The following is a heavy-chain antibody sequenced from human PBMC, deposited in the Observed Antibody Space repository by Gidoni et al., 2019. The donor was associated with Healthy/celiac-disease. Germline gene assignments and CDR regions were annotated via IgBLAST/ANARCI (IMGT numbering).Heavy chain of an antibody. CDR1: GFTFTSSA. V-gene: IGHV1-58*01. D-gene: IGHD3-9*01. Sequence: QMQLVQSGPEVKKPGTSVKVPCKASGFTFTSSAVQWVRQARGQRLEWIGWIVVGSGNKNYAQKFQERVTITRDMSTSTAYMELSSLRSEDTAVYYCAAGYFDWFPNYYYGMDVWGQGTTVTVSS. CDR3: AAGYFDWFPNYYYGMDV. J-gene: IGHJ6*02. CDR2: IVVGSGNK.